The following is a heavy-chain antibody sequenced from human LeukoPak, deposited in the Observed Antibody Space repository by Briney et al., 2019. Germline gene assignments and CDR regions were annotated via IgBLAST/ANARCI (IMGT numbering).Heavy chain of an antibody. V-gene: IGHV3-21*01. D-gene: IGHD1-26*01. CDR2: ISSSSSYI. J-gene: IGHJ4*02. Sequence: GGSLRLSCAASGFTFSSYSMNWVRQAPGKGLEWVSSISSSSSYIYYADSVKGRFTISRDNAKNSLYLQMNSLRAEDTAVYYCARDRDGSYYIDDYWGQGTLVTVSS. CDR1: GFTFSSYS. CDR3: ARDRDGSYYIDDY.